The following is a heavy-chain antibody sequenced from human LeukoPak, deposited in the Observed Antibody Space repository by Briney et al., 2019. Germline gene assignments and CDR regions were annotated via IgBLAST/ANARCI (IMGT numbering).Heavy chain of an antibody. D-gene: IGHD2-21*01. V-gene: IGHV3-21*01. CDR3: ARDWDAYRTFDP. CDR2: ITSSSSYI. CDR1: GFTFSSYS. Sequence: GGSLRLSCAASGFTFSSYSMNWVRQAPGKGLEWVSSITSSSSYIYYADSVKGRFTISRDNAKNSLYLQMNSLRAEDTAVYYCARDWDAYRTFDPWGQGTLVTVSS. J-gene: IGHJ5*02.